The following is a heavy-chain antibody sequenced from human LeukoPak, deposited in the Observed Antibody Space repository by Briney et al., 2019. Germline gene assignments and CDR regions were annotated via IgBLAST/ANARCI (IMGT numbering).Heavy chain of an antibody. CDR3: ASSRGYSYGPNSDY. V-gene: IGHV3-30*03. D-gene: IGHD5-18*01. CDR2: ISFDGSNQ. J-gene: IGHJ4*02. Sequence: GGSLRLSCAASGFTFSSFGMHWVRQAPGQGLEWVAVISFDGSNQYYADSVKGRFTIYRDNFKNTVYLQMNSLRAEDTALYYCASSRGYSYGPNSDYWGQGTLVTVSS. CDR1: GFTFSSFG.